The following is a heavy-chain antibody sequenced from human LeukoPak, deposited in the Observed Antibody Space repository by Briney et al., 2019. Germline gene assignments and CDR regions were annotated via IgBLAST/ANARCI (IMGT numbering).Heavy chain of an antibody. CDR2: IYYSGST. Sequence: SETLSLTCTVSGDSISSSSYYWGWIRQPPGKGPEWIGSIYYSGSTYYNPSLKSRVTISVDTSKNQFSLKLSSVTAADTAVYYCASQNYYDSSGYLDAFDIWGQGTMVTVSS. D-gene: IGHD3-22*01. V-gene: IGHV4-39*01. J-gene: IGHJ3*02. CDR1: GDSISSSSYY. CDR3: ASQNYYDSSGYLDAFDI.